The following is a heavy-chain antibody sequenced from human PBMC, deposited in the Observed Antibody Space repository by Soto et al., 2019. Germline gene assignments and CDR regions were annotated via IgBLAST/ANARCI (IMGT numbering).Heavy chain of an antibody. V-gene: IGHV1-2*02. CDR3: ARPPGYISDWYYFDL. CDR2: ISPKSGAT. CDR1: GYTFIDYY. Sequence: SVKVSCKASGYTFIDYYMHWVRQAPGQGFEWLGRISPKSGATNYAQKFQGRVTMTWDTSLNTAYMELSSLISEDTAVYYCARPPGYISDWYYFDLWGQGTLVTVSS. D-gene: IGHD3-9*01. J-gene: IGHJ4*02.